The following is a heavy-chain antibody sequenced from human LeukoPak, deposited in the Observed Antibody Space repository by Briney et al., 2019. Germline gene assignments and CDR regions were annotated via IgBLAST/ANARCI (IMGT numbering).Heavy chain of an antibody. V-gene: IGHV3-21*01. CDR3: ATGGVGATSPLFIDY. J-gene: IGHJ4*02. CDR2: ISSSSSYI. Sequence: GGSLRLSCAASGFTFSSYSMNCVRQAPGKGLEWVSFISSSSSYIYYADSLKGRFTISRDNAKNSLFLQMNSLRAEDTAVYYCATGGVGATSPLFIDYWGQGTLVTVSS. CDR1: GFTFSSYS. D-gene: IGHD1-26*01.